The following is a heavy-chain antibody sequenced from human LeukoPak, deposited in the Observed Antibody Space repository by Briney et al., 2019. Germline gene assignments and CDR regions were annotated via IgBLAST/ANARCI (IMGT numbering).Heavy chain of an antibody. CDR3: ARAYGDNYFDY. CDR2: IIPIFGTA. D-gene: IGHD3-10*01. J-gene: IGHJ4*02. V-gene: IGHV1-69*13. Sequence: GASVKVSCKASGYTFTSYDINWVRQAPGQGLEWMGGIIPIFGTANYAQKFQGRVTITADESTSTAYMELSSLRSEDTAVYYCARAYGDNYFDYWGQGTLVTVSS. CDR1: GYTFTSYD.